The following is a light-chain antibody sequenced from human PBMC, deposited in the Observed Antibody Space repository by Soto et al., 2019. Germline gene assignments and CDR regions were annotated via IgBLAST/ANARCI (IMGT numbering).Light chain of an antibody. V-gene: IGKV3-11*01. Sequence: MVVTQSPGTRSVCTGRRATLSSRASQSVSSNFAWYQQKPGQAPRLLIYGASTRATGIPARFSGSGSGTEFTLTISSLEPEDFAVYYCQQRSHWPTFGQGTKVDIK. CDR2: GAS. CDR3: QQRSHWPT. CDR1: QSVSSN. J-gene: IGKJ1*01.